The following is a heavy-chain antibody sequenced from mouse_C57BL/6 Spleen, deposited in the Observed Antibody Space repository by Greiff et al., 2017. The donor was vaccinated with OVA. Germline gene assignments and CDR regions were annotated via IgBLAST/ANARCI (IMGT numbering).Heavy chain of an antibody. V-gene: IGHV1-42*01. D-gene: IGHD4-1*01. J-gene: IGHJ2*01. CDR3: ARGDWAPYYFDY. CDR1: GYSFTGYY. Sequence: VQLQQSGPELVKPGASVKISCKASGYSFTGYYMNWVKQSPEKSLEWIGEINTSTGGTTYNQKFKAKATLTVDKSSSTDYMQLKSLTSEDSAVYYCARGDWAPYYFDYWGKGTTLTVSS. CDR2: INTSTGGT.